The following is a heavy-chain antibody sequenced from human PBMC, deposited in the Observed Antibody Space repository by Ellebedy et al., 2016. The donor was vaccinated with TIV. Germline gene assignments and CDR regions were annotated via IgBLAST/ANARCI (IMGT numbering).Heavy chain of an antibody. CDR1: GGSISSSNYY. Sequence: MPSETLSLTCTVPGGSISSSNYYWGWIRQPPGKGLEYIGNIYYSGSTYYHPSLRSRVTISVDTSKNQFSLNLRSVTAADTAVYYCARRSSREHFDWLLSWFDYWGQGTLVTVSS. CDR3: ARRSSREHFDWLLSWFDY. D-gene: IGHD3-9*01. J-gene: IGHJ4*02. CDR2: IYYSGST. V-gene: IGHV4-39*01.